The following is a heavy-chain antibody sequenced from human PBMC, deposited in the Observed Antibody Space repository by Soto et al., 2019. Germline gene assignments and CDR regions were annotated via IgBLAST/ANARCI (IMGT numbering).Heavy chain of an antibody. Sequence: QVQLVESGGGVVQPGRSLTLSCAASGFSLNSYAMHWVRQAPGKGLEWVAVISYDGFNKIYGNSVKGRFTISRDNSKNTVYLQMDSLRTEDTAVYYCESDCSSHTCYRQGGMDVWGQGTTVTVSS. CDR2: ISYDGFNK. V-gene: IGHV3-30-3*01. D-gene: IGHD2-2*02. J-gene: IGHJ6*02. CDR1: GFSLNSYA. CDR3: ESDCSSHTCYRQGGMDV.